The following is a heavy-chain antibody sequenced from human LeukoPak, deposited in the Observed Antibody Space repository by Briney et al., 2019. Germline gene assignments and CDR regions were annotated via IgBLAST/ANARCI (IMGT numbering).Heavy chain of an antibody. CDR3: ARQRRYCSGTNCYSGHDY. D-gene: IGHD2-15*01. CDR2: IYSGGST. Sequence: GGSLRLSCAASGFTVSSNYMSWVRLAPGKGLEWVSIIYSGGSTYYADSVKGRFTISRDNSKDTLYLQMNSLRVEDTAVYYCARQRRYCSGTNCYSGHDYWGQGTLVTVSS. CDR1: GFTVSSNY. V-gene: IGHV3-53*01. J-gene: IGHJ4*02.